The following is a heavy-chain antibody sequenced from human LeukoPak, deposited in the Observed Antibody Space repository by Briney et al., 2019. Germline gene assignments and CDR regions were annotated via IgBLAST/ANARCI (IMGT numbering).Heavy chain of an antibody. J-gene: IGHJ4*02. CDR1: GFTVSSNY. CDR3: ARDDIAAVGTGY. V-gene: IGHV3-53*01. CDR2: IYSGGST. D-gene: IGHD6-13*01. Sequence: GSLRLSCAASGFTVSSNYMSWVRQAPGKGLEWVSVIYSGGSTYYADSVKGRFTISRDNSKNTLYLQMNSLRAEDTAVYYCARDDIAAVGTGYWGQGTLVTVSS.